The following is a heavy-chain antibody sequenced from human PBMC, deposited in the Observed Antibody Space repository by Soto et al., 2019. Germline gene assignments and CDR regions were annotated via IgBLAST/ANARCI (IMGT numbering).Heavy chain of an antibody. CDR1: GFTFSNAW. J-gene: IGHJ6*02. D-gene: IGHD3-10*01. CDR3: TTENVNYGSGSYRKIYYYYGMDV. CDR2: IKSKTDGGTT. Sequence: GGSLRLSCAASGFTFSNAWMNWVRQAPGKGLEWVGRIKSKTDGGTTDYAAPVKGRFTISRDDTKNTLYLQMNSLKTEDTAVYYCTTENVNYGSGSYRKIYYYYGMDVWGQGTTVTVSS. V-gene: IGHV3-15*07.